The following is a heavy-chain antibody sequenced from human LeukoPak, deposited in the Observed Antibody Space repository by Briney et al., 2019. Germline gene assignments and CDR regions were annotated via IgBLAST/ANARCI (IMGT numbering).Heavy chain of an antibody. CDR2: IYRTGST. CDR1: GYSINSGYY. D-gene: IGHD1-1*01. CDR3: ARDRGTWNDDGFDY. Sequence: SETLSLTCTVSGYSINSGYYWVWIRQPPGKGLEWIGSIYRTGSTNYNPSLKSRVTISVDTSKNQFSLKVRSVTAADTAVYYCARDRGTWNDDGFDYWGQGTLVTVSS. V-gene: IGHV4-38-2*02. J-gene: IGHJ4*02.